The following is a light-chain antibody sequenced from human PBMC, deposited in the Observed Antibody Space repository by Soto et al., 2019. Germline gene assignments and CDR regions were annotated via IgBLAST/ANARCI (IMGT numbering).Light chain of an antibody. V-gene: IGLV2-11*01. J-gene: IGLJ3*02. CDR3: CSYAGSYTWV. CDR1: SSDVGNYNY. Sequence: QSVLTQPPSASGSPGQSVTISCTGTSSDVGNYNYVSWYQQHPGKAPKVMIYDVNKWPSGVPDRFSGSKSGNTASLTISGLQAEDEADYYCCSYAGSYTWVFGGGTKLTVL. CDR2: DVN.